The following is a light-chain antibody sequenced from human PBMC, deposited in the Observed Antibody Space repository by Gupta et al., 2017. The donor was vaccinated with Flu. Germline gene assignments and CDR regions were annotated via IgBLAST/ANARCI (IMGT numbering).Light chain of an antibody. CDR2: GAS. J-gene: IGKJ1*01. CDR1: QSVRSSY. Sequence: EIVLTQSPGTLSVSPGERVTLSCRASQSVRSSYLAWYQQKPGQAPRLLISGASTRATGIPDRFSGSGSETDFTLTISRLEPEDSAVFYCQHVQTTPWTFGQGSRVEIK. CDR3: QHVQTTPWT. V-gene: IGKV3-20*01.